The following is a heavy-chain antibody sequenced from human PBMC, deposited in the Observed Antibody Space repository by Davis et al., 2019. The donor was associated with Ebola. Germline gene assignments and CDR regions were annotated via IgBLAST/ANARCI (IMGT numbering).Heavy chain of an antibody. CDR2: ISGSGGST. J-gene: IGHJ6*04. CDR3: AKSGLSFGVVKYHYGMDV. D-gene: IGHD3-3*01. CDR1: VITFSRYA. V-gene: IGHV3-23*01. Sequence: GESLKLSCPDSVITFSRYAMTSVRQAPGQGLEWVPAISGSGGSTYYADSVKGRFTISRDNSKKTLYLQMNSLRAEDTAVYYCAKSGLSFGVVKYHYGMDVWGKGTTVTVSS.